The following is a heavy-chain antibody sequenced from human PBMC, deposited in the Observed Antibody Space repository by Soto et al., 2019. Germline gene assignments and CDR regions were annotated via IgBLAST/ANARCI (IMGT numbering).Heavy chain of an antibody. CDR2: ISSSSSYT. CDR1: GFTFSDYY. Sequence: PWGSLRLSCAASGFTFSDYYMSWIRQAPGKGLEWVSYISSSSSYTNYADSVKGRFTISRDNAKNSLYLQMNSLRAEDTAVYYCARDKFPSMVRGVISNWFDPWGQGTLVTVSS. J-gene: IGHJ5*02. V-gene: IGHV3-11*05. CDR3: ARDKFPSMVRGVISNWFDP. D-gene: IGHD3-10*01.